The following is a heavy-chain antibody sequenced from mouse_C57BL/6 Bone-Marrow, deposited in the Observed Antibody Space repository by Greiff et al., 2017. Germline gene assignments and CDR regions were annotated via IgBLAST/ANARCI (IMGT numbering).Heavy chain of an antibody. J-gene: IGHJ2*01. V-gene: IGHV3-5*01. D-gene: IGHD1-1*01. CDR1: GISITTGNYR. Sequence: EVQLQQSGPGLVKPSQTVFLTCTVTGISITTGNYRWSWIRQFPGNKLEWIGYIYYSGTITYNPSLTSRTTITRDTPKNQFFLEMNALTAEDTATYYCARGPHYYGLDYWGQGTTLTVSS. CDR2: IYYSGTI. CDR3: ARGPHYYGLDY.